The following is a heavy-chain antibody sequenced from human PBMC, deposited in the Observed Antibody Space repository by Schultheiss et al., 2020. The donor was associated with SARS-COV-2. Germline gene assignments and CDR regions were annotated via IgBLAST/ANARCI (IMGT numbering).Heavy chain of an antibody. J-gene: IGHJ4*02. V-gene: IGHV3-9*01. CDR3: ARALYCTNGVCPGDYFDY. CDR1: GFTFDDYA. CDR2: ISWNSGSI. Sequence: LSLTCAASGFTFDDYAMHWVRQAPGKGLEWVSGISWNSGSIGYADSVKGRFTISRDNSKNTLYLQMNSLRAEDTAVYYCARALYCTNGVCPGDYFDYWGQGTLVTVSS. D-gene: IGHD2-8*01.